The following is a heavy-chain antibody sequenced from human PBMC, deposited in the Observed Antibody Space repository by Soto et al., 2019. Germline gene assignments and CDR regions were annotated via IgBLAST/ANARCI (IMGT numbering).Heavy chain of an antibody. V-gene: IGHV1-58*01. CDR2: IVVGSGNT. J-gene: IGHJ4*02. D-gene: IGHD2-21*02. CDR3: AASYCCGDCYSDY. Sequence: QMPLVQSGPEVEKPGTSVKVSCKASGFTFTSSAVQWVRQARGQRLEWIGWIVVGSGNTNYAQKFQERVTITRDMSTSPAYMELSSLRSEDTAVYYCAASYCCGDCYSDYWGQGTLVTVSS. CDR1: GFTFTSSA.